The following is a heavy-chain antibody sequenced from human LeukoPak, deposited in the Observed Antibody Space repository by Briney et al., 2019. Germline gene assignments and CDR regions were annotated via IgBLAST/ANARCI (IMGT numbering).Heavy chain of an antibody. CDR3: ARHVRAAGTAHYYYGMDV. CDR1: GASSSSSY. CDR2: IYYSGST. Sequence: SDLLPLTSAVGGASSSSSYCCCIRQPPGRELEWIGDIYYSGSTNYNPSLKSRVTISVDTSKNQFSLKLSSVTAADTAVYYCARHVRAAGTAHYYYGMDVWGQGTTVTVSS. V-gene: IGHV4-59*08. D-gene: IGHD6-13*01. J-gene: IGHJ6*02.